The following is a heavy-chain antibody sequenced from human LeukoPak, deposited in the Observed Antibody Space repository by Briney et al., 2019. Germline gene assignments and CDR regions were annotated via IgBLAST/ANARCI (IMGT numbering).Heavy chain of an antibody. V-gene: IGHV1-46*01. D-gene: IGHD6-13*01. CDR3: ALRDVAAAGVDF. Sequence: ASVKVSCKASGYTFTTYYIHWVRQAPGQGLEWMGIINPSGGSTGYAPKFQGRVTMTRDTSTSTVYMELSSLRFEDMAVYYCALRDVAAAGVDFWGQGTLVAVSS. CDR2: INPSGGST. CDR1: GYTFTTYY. J-gene: IGHJ4*02.